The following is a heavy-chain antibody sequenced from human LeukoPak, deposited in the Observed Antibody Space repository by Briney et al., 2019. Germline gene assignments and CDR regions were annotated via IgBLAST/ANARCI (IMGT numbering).Heavy chain of an antibody. Sequence: GGSLRLSCAASVFPFDDYGMSWVRQAPGKGLEWVSGINWKGCSTGYADSVKGRFTISRDNAKNSLYLQMNSLRAEDTALYYCARGEYYYDSSGYYGEDYWGQGTLVTVSS. CDR3: ARGEYYYDSSGYYGEDY. CDR2: INWKGCST. V-gene: IGHV3-20*04. D-gene: IGHD3-22*01. J-gene: IGHJ4*02. CDR1: VFPFDDYG.